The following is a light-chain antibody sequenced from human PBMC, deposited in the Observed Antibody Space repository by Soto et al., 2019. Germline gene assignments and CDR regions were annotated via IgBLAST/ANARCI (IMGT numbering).Light chain of an antibody. CDR2: WAS. J-gene: IGKJ4*01. Sequence: DIVMTQSPDSLAVSLGERATINCKSSQSVLYSSNNKNYLAWFQQKPGQPPKLLIYWASTRAFGVPDRFSGSVSGTDFTLTLSSLHAEDVAVYYCQQYCATPLPFGGGTRVQIK. V-gene: IGKV4-1*01. CDR3: QQYCATPLP. CDR1: QSVLYSSNNKNY.